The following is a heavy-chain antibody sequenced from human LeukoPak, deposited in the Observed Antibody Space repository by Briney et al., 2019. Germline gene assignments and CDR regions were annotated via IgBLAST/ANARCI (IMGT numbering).Heavy chain of an antibody. V-gene: IGHV1-69*04. J-gene: IGHJ3*02. CDR2: IIPILGIA. Sequence: ASVKVSCKVSGTTFGFSAISWVRQAPGQGLEWMGRIIPILGIANYAQKFQGRVTITADKSTSTAYMELSSLRSEDTAVYYCARAGAVAGTYDAFDIWGQGTMVTVSS. CDR3: ARAGAVAGTYDAFDI. CDR1: GTTFGFSA. D-gene: IGHD6-19*01.